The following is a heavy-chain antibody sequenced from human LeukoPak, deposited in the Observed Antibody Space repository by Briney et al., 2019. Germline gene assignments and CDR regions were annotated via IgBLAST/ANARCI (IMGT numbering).Heavy chain of an antibody. CDR3: ARSSGALENAFDI. CDR2: IGTSGAT. J-gene: IGHJ3*02. Sequence: HPGGSLRLSCAASGFTFSTYDMHWVRQATGKGLEWVSGIGTSGATYYLGSVRGRFTISRENAKDSFFLQMNSLRAGDTAVYYCARSSGALENAFDIWGQGTTVTVSS. V-gene: IGHV3-13*01. D-gene: IGHD7-27*01. CDR1: GFTFSTYD.